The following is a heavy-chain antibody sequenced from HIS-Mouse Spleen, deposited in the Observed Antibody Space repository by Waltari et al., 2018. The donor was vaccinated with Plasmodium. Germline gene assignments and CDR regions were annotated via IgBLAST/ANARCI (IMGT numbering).Heavy chain of an antibody. CDR2: INHSGST. J-gene: IGHJ4*02. Sequence: QVQLQQWGAGLLKPSETLSLTCAVYGGSFSGYYWSWIRQPPGKGLEWIGEINHSGSTNYNPSLKSRVTISVDTSKNQFSLKLSSVTAADTAVYYCASSNWNYLFDYWGQGTLVTVSS. D-gene: IGHD1-7*01. V-gene: IGHV4-34*01. CDR1: GGSFSGYY. CDR3: ASSNWNYLFDY.